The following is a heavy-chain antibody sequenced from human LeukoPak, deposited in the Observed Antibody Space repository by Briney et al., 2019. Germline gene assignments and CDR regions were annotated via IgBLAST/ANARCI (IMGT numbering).Heavy chain of an antibody. CDR3: ARGPRFGELLWHWFDP. Sequence: SEALSLTCTVSGGSISSGSYSWSWIRQPPGKGLEWIGYIYYSGNTNYNPSLKSRVAISEDTSKNQFSLKLRSVTAADTAVYYCARGPRFGELLWHWFDPWGQGTLVTVSS. CDR2: IYYSGNT. CDR1: GGSISSGSYS. D-gene: IGHD3-10*01. V-gene: IGHV4-61*01. J-gene: IGHJ5*02.